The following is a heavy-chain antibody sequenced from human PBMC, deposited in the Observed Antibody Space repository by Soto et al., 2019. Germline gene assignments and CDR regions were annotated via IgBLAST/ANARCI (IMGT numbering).Heavy chain of an antibody. Sequence: QITLNESGPPVVRPTEPLTLTCRFSGFSLTTSGVGVGWIRQSPGKAPEWLALIYWDDDKRYSASLKSRLTITKDTSKNQVVLTVSDLDPTDTATYYCAHRVLRSVFGLVTTTAIYFDFWGEGTPVAASS. CDR3: AHRVLRSVFGLVTTTAIYFDF. D-gene: IGHD3-3*01. CDR1: GFSLTTSGVG. CDR2: IYWDDDK. V-gene: IGHV2-5*02. J-gene: IGHJ4*02.